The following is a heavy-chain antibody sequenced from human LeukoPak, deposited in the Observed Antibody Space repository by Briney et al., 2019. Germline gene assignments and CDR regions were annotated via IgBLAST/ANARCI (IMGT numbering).Heavy chain of an antibody. V-gene: IGHV4-61*01. D-gene: IGHD5-18*01. CDR1: GGSVSSGSHY. J-gene: IGHJ4*02. CDR2: IYYIGST. CDR3: AREYSYAYFDY. Sequence: SETLSLTCTVSGGSVSSGSHYWSWIRQPPGRGLEWIGHIYYIGSTNYNPSLKSRVTILVDTTKNQFSLKLSSVTAADTAVYYCAREYSYAYFDYWGQGTLVTVSS.